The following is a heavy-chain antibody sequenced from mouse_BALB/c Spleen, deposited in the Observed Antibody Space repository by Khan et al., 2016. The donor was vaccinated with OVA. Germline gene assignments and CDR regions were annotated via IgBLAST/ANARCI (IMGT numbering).Heavy chain of an antibody. D-gene: IGHD2-3*01. Sequence: QVQLQQPGPELVRPGVSVKISCKGSGYIFTDYAMHWVTQSHAKSLEWIGLISTYSGNTNYNQKFKGKATMTVDKSSSTAYMELARLTSEDSAIYCCARPAYDGYYDYWGQGTTLTVSS. CDR3: ARPAYDGYYDY. CDR1: GYIFTDYA. CDR2: ISTYSGNT. V-gene: IGHV1S137*01. J-gene: IGHJ2*01.